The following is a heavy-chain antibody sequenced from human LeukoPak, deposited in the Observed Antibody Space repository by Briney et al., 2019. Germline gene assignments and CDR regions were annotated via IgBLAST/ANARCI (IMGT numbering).Heavy chain of an antibody. V-gene: IGHV3-15*01. CDR2: VKRKNDGGTT. Sequence: GGSLRLSCAASGFTFNNAWMSWVRQAPGKGLEWVGRVKRKNDGGTTDYGLPVKGRFTISRDDSKNTSYLQMNSLRGEDTAVYYCARGVLGYSYGFDYWGQGALVTVSS. CDR3: ARGVLGYSYGFDY. J-gene: IGHJ4*02. D-gene: IGHD5-18*01. CDR1: GFTFNNAW.